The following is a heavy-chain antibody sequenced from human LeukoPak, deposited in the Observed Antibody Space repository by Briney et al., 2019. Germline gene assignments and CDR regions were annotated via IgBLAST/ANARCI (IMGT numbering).Heavy chain of an antibody. D-gene: IGHD3-3*01. V-gene: IGHV3-15*01. CDR3: TTDPKRWFDFWSGYQGFDY. CDR2: IKSKTDGGTT. Sequence: NPGGSLRLSCAASGFTFSNAWMSWVRQAPGKGLEWVGRIKSKTDGGTTDYAAPVKGRFTISRDDSKNTLYLQMNSLKTEDTAVYYCTTDPKRWFDFWSGYQGFDYWGQGTLVTVSS. CDR1: GFTFSNAW. J-gene: IGHJ4*02.